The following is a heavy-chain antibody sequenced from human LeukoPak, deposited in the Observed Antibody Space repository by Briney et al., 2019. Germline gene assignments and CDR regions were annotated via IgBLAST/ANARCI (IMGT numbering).Heavy chain of an antibody. Sequence: GGSLRLSCAASGFTFSSNWMHRVRQVPGKGLVWVSRIKSDGSATTYTDSVKGRFTISRDNAKNTLYLQMNSLRAEDTAVYYCASGTVAGTYWGQGTVVTVSS. D-gene: IGHD6-19*01. V-gene: IGHV3-74*01. CDR2: IKSDGSAT. CDR1: GFTFSSNW. J-gene: IGHJ4*02. CDR3: ASGTVAGTY.